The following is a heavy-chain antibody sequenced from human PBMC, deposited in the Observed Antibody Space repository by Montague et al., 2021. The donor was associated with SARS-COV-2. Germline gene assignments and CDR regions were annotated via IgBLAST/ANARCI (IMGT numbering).Heavy chain of an antibody. CDR1: GFTFSSYA. CDR2: ICCSGGST. CDR3: AKERIVVVVAAVFDS. D-gene: IGHD2-15*01. Sequence: SLRLSCAASGFTFSSYAMSWVRQAPGKGLEWASAICCSGGSTYYADSVKGRFTISRDNSKNTLYLQMSSLRAEDAAVYYCAKERIVVVVAAVFDSWGQGTLVTVSS. J-gene: IGHJ5*01. V-gene: IGHV3-23*01.